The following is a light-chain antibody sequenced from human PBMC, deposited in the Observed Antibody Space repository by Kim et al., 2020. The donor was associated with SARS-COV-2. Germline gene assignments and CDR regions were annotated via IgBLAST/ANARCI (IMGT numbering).Light chain of an antibody. Sequence: LSPGERDTRSCRASQSVSSNYLAWYQQKPGQPPRLLIYGASSRATGIPDRFSGSGSGTDFTLTINRLEPEDFAMYYCQHYASSLYTFGQGTKLEI. CDR2: GAS. J-gene: IGKJ2*01. CDR1: QSVSSNY. CDR3: QHYASSLYT. V-gene: IGKV3-20*01.